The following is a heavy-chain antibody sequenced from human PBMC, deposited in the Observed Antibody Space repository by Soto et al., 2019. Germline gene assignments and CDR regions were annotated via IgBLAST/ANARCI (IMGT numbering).Heavy chain of an antibody. V-gene: IGHV3-23*01. CDR1: GFSFSSYA. CDR3: ATPSTGQYYYYMDV. J-gene: IGHJ6*03. CDR2: ISGSGGST. Sequence: HPGGSLRLSCAAPGFSFSSYAMSWVRQAPGKGLEWVSGISGSGGSTYYADSVKGRFTISRDNSRKTLHLQMNSLRAEDTAVYYCATPSTGQYYYYMDVWGKGTTVTVSS.